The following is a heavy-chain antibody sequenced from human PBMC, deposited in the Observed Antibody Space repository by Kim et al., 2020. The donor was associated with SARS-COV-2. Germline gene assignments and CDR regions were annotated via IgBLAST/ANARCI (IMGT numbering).Heavy chain of an antibody. D-gene: IGHD3-10*01. V-gene: IGHV1-24*01. CDR3: ATDRDYYSSGSYYALDY. J-gene: IGHJ4*02. Sequence: KFQGRVTMTEDTSTDTAYMELSSLRSEDTAVYYCATDRDYYSSGSYYALDYWGQGTLVTVSS.